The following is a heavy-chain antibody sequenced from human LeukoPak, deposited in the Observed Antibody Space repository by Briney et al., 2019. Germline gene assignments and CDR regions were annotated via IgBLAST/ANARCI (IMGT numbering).Heavy chain of an antibody. CDR1: GYSFTTYW. D-gene: IGHD6-13*01. V-gene: IGHV5-51*01. Sequence: GESLKISCKGAGYSFTTYWIGWVRQMPGKGLEWMGIIYPGDSDTRYSPSFQGQATISVDNSISTAYLQWSSLTASDTAIYFCARASGGSSWSYLDSWGQGTLVTVSS. CDR3: ARASGGSSWSYLDS. J-gene: IGHJ4*02. CDR2: IYPGDSDT.